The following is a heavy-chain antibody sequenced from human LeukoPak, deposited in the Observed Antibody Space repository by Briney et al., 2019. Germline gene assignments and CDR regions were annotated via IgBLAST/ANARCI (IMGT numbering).Heavy chain of an antibody. V-gene: IGHV1-46*01. CDR3: ARAAGSSGYSP. Sequence: ASVKVSCKASGYTFSTCYMHWVRQAPGQGLEWMGIINPSGGSTSYAQKFQGRLTMSRDTSTSTVYMELSSLRSEDTAVYYCARAAGSSGYSPWGQGTLVTVSS. CDR2: INPSGGST. D-gene: IGHD3-22*01. J-gene: IGHJ5*02. CDR1: GYTFSTCY.